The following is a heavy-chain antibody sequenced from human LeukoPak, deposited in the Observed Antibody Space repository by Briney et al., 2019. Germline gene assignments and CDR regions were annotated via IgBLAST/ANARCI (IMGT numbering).Heavy chain of an antibody. CDR3: ATAPYCSSTSCYTVDY. D-gene: IGHD2-2*02. Sequence: ASVKVSCKASGGTFSSYAISWVRQPPGQGLEWMGRIVPILGIANYAQKFQRRVTITADKSTSTAYMELSSLRSEDTAVYYCATAPYCSSTSCYTVDYWGQGTLVTVSS. J-gene: IGHJ4*02. CDR2: IVPILGIA. CDR1: GGTFSSYA. V-gene: IGHV1-69*04.